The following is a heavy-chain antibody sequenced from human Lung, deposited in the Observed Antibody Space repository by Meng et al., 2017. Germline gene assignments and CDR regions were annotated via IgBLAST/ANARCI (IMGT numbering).Heavy chain of an antibody. CDR3: ARGPTTLAHDFDY. V-gene: IGHV4-34*01. CDR2: INHSGRT. J-gene: IGHJ4*02. D-gene: IGHD4-11*01. CDR1: GGTLRDYY. Sequence: VQLRQCGVGLLKPSATLSLTCVAAGGTLRDYYWSWIRQPPGKGLEWIGEINHSGRTTYTPSIASRATLSVDTSQNTLSLKLRSVTAADSAVSYCARGPTTLAHDFDYWGQGTLVTVSS.